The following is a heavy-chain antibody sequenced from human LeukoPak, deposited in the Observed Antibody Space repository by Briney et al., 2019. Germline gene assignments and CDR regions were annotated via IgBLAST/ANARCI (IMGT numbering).Heavy chain of an antibody. J-gene: IGHJ5*02. CDR2: IYYSGST. CDR1: GGSVSSRSFY. CDR3: ARDVSYSGSFP. D-gene: IGHD1-26*01. Sequence: SETLSLTCTVSGGSVSSRSFYWSWIRQPPGKGLEWIGYIYYSGSTNYNPSLKGRVTISVDRSKNQFSLKLSSVTAADTAVYFCARDVSYSGSFPWGQGALVTVSS. V-gene: IGHV4-61*01.